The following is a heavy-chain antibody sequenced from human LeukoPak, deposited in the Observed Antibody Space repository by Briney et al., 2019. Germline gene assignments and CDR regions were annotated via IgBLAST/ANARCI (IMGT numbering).Heavy chain of an antibody. D-gene: IGHD3-3*01. V-gene: IGHV1-69*13. CDR2: IIPIFGTA. CDR3: ARDLLPMTKAGVVND. J-gene: IGHJ4*02. Sequence: SVKVSCKASGGTFSSYAISWVRQAPGQGLEWMGGIIPIFGTANYAQKFQGRVTITADESTSTAYMELSGLTSDDTAVYYCARDLLPMTKAGVVNDWGQGSLVIVSA. CDR1: GGTFSSYA.